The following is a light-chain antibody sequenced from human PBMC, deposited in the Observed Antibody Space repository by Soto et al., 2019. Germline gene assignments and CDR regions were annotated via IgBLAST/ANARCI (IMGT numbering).Light chain of an antibody. CDR1: SSDIGAYNF. CDR3: SSYTSSSSVV. Sequence: QSALTQPASVSGSPGQSITISCTGTSSDIGAYNFVSWYQQHPGTAPKVMIRDVTYRPSGVSNRFSVYKSGNTATLTISRRQAEDEADYYCSSYTSSSSVVFGAGIKLTDL. V-gene: IGLV2-14*01. J-gene: IGLJ2*01. CDR2: DVT.